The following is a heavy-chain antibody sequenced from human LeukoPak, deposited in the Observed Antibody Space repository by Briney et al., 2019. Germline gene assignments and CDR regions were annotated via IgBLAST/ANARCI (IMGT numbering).Heavy chain of an antibody. CDR3: ARDLSGDINFDH. CDR1: GDSVSSNSAT. J-gene: IGHJ4*02. D-gene: IGHD7-27*01. Sequence: SQTLSLTCAISGDSVSSNSATWNWIRQSPSRGLEWLGRTYFRSKWYNEYAVSVEGRITINPDTSKNQFSLQLNSVTPEDTAVYYCARDLSGDINFDHWGQGTLVTVSS. V-gene: IGHV6-1*01. CDR2: TYFRSKWYN.